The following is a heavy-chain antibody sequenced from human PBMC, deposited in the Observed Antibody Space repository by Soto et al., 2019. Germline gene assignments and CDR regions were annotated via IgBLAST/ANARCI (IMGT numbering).Heavy chain of an antibody. CDR2: INPNSGGT. CDR3: ARLTGANYYFDY. Sequence: QVQLVQSGAEVKKPGASVKVSCKASGYTFTGYYMHWVRQAPGQGLEWMGWINPNSGGTNYAQKLQGRVTMTTDTSTSTAYMELRSLRSDDTAVYYCARLTGANYYFDYWGQGTLVTVSS. D-gene: IGHD1-26*01. J-gene: IGHJ4*02. V-gene: IGHV1-2*02. CDR1: GYTFTGYY.